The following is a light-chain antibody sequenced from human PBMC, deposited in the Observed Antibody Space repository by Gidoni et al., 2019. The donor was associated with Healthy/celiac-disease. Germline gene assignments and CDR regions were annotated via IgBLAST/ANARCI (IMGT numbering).Light chain of an antibody. J-gene: IGKJ4*01. V-gene: IGKV3-11*01. CDR3: QQRSDWPRLT. CDR1: QSVSSY. Sequence: EIVLTQSPATLSLSPGERATLSCRASQSVSSYLAWYQQKPGQAPRLLIYDASNRATGIPARFSGSGSGTDFTLTISSLGPEDFAVYSCQQRSDWPRLTFGGGTKVEIK. CDR2: DAS.